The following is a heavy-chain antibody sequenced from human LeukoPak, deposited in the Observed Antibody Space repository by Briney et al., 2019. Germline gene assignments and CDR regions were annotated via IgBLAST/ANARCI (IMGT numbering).Heavy chain of an antibody. CDR3: ARGVDPWPWFFDL. V-gene: IGHV1-18*01. Sequence: VSVKVSCKASGYTFTSYGILWVRQAPGQGLEWMGWISPYNGKTNYAQKFRGRVTMTTDTSTTTAYMELRSLMSDDTAVYYCARGVDPWPWFFDLWGRGTLVTVSS. J-gene: IGHJ2*01. CDR1: GYTFTSYG. CDR2: ISPYNGKT.